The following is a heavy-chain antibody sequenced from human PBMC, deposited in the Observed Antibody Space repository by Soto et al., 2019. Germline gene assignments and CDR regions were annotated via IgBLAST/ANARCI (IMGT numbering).Heavy chain of an antibody. CDR3: ARKDIAGNSVDF. V-gene: IGHV5-51*01. CDR2: IYPGDSDT. CDR1: GYSFTTYW. J-gene: IGHJ4*02. Sequence: HGESLKISCKASGYSFTTYWIGCVRQMPGKGLEWMGIIYPGDSDTRYSPSFQGQVTISADKSISTAYLQWSSLKASDSAMFYCARKDIAGNSVDFWGQGTLVTVSS. D-gene: IGHD6-13*01.